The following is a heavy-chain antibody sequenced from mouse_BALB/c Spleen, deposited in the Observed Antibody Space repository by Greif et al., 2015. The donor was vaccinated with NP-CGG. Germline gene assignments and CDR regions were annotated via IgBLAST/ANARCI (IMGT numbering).Heavy chain of an antibody. J-gene: IGHJ3*01. CDR3: ARRGLYDYEFAY. V-gene: IGHV1S56*01. CDR1: GYTFTSYY. CDR2: IYPGNVNT. Sequence: QVQLQQSGPELVKPGASVRISCKASGYTFTSYYIHWVKQRPGQGLEWIGWIYPGNVNTKYNEKFKGKATLTADKSSSTAYMQLSSLTSEDSAVYFCARRGLYDYEFAYWGQGTLVNVSA. D-gene: IGHD2-4*01.